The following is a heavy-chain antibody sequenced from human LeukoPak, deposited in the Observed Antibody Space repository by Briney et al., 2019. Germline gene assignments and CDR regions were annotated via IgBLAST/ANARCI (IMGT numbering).Heavy chain of an antibody. D-gene: IGHD4/OR15-4a*01. J-gene: IGHJ4*02. Sequence: GGSLRLSCAASGFTFSNYALSWVRQAPGKGLEWVSAISGSGGSTYYADSVKGRFTISRDNSKNTLYLQMNSLRAEDTAVYYCANLKGAVAHYWGQGTLVTVSS. V-gene: IGHV3-23*01. CDR3: ANLKGAVAHY. CDR2: ISGSGGST. CDR1: GFTFSNYA.